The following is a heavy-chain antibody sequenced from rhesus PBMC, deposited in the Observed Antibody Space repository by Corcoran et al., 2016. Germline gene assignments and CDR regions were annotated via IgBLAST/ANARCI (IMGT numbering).Heavy chain of an antibody. CDR2: IDTNSAVT. Sequence: QVQLQELGPGLVKPSETLSLTCTVSDASFSSYYWNWIRQPPGNVLEWIGTIDTNSAVTTYNPSLKSRFTISKDTSKNHFSLRLNSVTAAYTAVYYCARYWRLVNYYFDYWGQGVLVTVSS. CDR3: ARYWRLVNYYFDY. V-gene: IGHV4-81*01. CDR1: DASFSSYY. D-gene: IGHD2-2*01. J-gene: IGHJ4*01.